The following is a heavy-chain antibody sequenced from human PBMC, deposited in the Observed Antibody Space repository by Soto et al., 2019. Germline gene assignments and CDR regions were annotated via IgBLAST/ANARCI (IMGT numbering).Heavy chain of an antibody. V-gene: IGHV3-30*19. Sequence: QVQLVESGGGVVQPGTSLRLSCAASGFRFKSFVMHWVRQATGKGLEWVAFTSYDGNNKDYGDSVKGRFTVSRDNSQNTLHLQVDFLRPEDTALYYCARWVTTGGFDLWGQGTLVSVSS. J-gene: IGHJ4*02. CDR3: ARWVTTGGFDL. CDR2: TSYDGNNK. CDR1: GFRFKSFV. D-gene: IGHD2-21*02.